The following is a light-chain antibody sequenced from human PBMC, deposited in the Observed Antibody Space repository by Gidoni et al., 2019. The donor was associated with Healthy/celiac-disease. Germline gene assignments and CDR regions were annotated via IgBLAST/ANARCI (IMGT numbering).Light chain of an antibody. Sequence: SYELPQPPSVSVSPGQTASITCSGDKLADKYACWYQQKPGQSPVLVIYQDSKRPSGLPERFSGSNSGNTATLTISGTQAMDEADYYCQAWDSSTAVFGGGTKLTVL. CDR1: KLADKY. J-gene: IGLJ2*01. V-gene: IGLV3-1*01. CDR2: QDS. CDR3: QAWDSSTAV.